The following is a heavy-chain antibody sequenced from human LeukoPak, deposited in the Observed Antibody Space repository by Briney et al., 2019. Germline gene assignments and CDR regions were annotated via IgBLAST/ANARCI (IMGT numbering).Heavy chain of an antibody. CDR1: AFSFSTYW. CDR2: MNQDGSEI. Sequence: GGSLRLSCTASAFSFSTYWMSWVRQAPGKGLEWVANMNQDGSEINYVDSVKGRFTISRDNAKNSLSLQMNSLRAGDTAVYFCARDRGYSTFDYWGQGTLVTVSS. CDR3: ARDRGYSTFDY. V-gene: IGHV3-7*01. D-gene: IGHD3-22*01. J-gene: IGHJ4*02.